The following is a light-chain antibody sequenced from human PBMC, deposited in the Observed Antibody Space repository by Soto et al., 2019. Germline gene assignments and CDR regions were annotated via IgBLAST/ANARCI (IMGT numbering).Light chain of an antibody. Sequence: SVPRQPGSVSGSPGESVTISCSGTISDVGSYNYVSWYQQYPGKAPKVMIYDVSERPSEVPVRFSGSKSGNTASLTISGLQAEDEAEYFCCSYSGSDSLLFGGGTTVTVL. CDR2: DVS. CDR3: CSYSGSDSLL. V-gene: IGLV2-11*01. CDR1: ISDVGSYNY. J-gene: IGLJ3*02.